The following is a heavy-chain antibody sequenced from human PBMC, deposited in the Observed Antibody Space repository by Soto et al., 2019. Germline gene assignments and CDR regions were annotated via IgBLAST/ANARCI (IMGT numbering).Heavy chain of an antibody. Sequence: SETLSLTCSASGGSITSSSHFGGWVRQPPGKGLEWIGTIYFTGNTYYTPSLKSRLTMSIDTSKNEFSLRLNSVTAADTAVYYCARDITLTPWGQGTLVTVSS. J-gene: IGHJ5*02. CDR3: ARDITLTP. V-gene: IGHV4-39*02. CDR2: IYFTGNT. D-gene: IGHD3-22*01. CDR1: GGSITSSSHF.